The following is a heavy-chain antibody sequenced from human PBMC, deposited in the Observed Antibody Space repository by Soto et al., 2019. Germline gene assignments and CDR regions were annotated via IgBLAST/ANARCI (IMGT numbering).Heavy chain of an antibody. CDR1: GFTFSDYY. CDR3: ARDNGGTFDY. J-gene: IGHJ4*02. V-gene: IGHV3-11*05. Sequence: QVLLVESGGALVKPGGSLRLSCAASGFTFSDYYMSWIRQPPGKGLEWVSYISKTSTSSNYGDSMKGRFTISRDNAKNSLYLQINSLRAEDTAVYYCARDNGGTFDYWGQGTLVTVSS. D-gene: IGHD2-8*01. CDR2: ISKTSTSS.